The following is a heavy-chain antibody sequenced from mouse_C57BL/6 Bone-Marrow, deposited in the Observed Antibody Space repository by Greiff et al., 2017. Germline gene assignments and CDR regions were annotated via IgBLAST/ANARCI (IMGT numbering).Heavy chain of an antibody. V-gene: IGHV1-9*01. D-gene: IGHD2-1*01. Sequence: QVQLQQSGAELMKPGASVKLSCKATGYTFTGYWIEWVKQRPGHGLEWIGEILPGSGSTNSNEKFKGKATFHADTSSNTAYMQLSSLTTEDSAIYYCARGAIYYGNLFAYWGQGTLVTGSA. CDR2: ILPGSGST. CDR1: GYTFTGYW. CDR3: ARGAIYYGNLFAY. J-gene: IGHJ3*01.